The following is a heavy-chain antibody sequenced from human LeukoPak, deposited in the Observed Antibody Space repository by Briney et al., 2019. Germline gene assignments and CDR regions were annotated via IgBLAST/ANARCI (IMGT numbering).Heavy chain of an antibody. CDR1: GYTLTELS. CDR2: FDPEDGET. CDR3: ATSRFGRDAFDI. V-gene: IGHV1-24*01. D-gene: IGHD3-10*01. J-gene: IGHJ3*02. Sequence: GASVKVSCKVSGYTLTELSMHWVRQAPGKGLEWMGGFDPEDGETIYAQKFQGRVTMTEDTSTDTAFMELSSLRSEDTAVYYCATSRFGRDAFDIWGQGTMVTVSS.